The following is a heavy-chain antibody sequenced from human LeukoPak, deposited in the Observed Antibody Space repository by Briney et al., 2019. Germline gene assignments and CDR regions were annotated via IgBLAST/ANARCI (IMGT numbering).Heavy chain of an antibody. CDR2: ISGSGDST. Sequence: GGSLRLSCAASGFTFGRYAMTWVRQAPGKGLEWVSGISGSGDSTYYADSVKGRFAISRDNSKNTLYLQMSSLRAEDTAVYYCAKEKGGSSFYYGMDVWGQGTTVTVSS. CDR1: GFTFGRYA. CDR3: AKEKGGSSFYYGMDV. J-gene: IGHJ6*02. V-gene: IGHV3-23*01. D-gene: IGHD6-6*01.